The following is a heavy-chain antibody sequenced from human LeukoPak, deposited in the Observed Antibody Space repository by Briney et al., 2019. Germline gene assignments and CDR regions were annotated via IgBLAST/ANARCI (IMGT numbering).Heavy chain of an antibody. CDR3: ARDVPAATYYYYYYGMDV. Sequence: ASVKVSCKASGYTFTGYYMHWVRQAPGQGLEWMGWINPNSGGTNYAQKFQGRVTMTRDTSISTAYMELSRLRSDDTAVYYCARDVPAATYYYYYYGMDVWGQGTRSPSP. D-gene: IGHD2-2*01. CDR1: GYTFTGYY. CDR2: INPNSGGT. J-gene: IGHJ6*02. V-gene: IGHV1-2*02.